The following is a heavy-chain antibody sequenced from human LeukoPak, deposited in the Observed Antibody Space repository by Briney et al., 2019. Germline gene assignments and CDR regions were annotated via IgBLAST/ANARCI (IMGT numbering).Heavy chain of an antibody. J-gene: IGHJ3*02. CDR1: GFIFTNYF. CDR2: ISYDGGDK. Sequence: GGSLRLSCAASGFIFTNYFMSWVRQAPGKGLEWVAVISYDGGDKNYADSVKGRFTISRDNSKNTLYLQMNSLRTEDTAVYYCARDLPGVVIFGASDIWGRGTMVTVSS. CDR3: ARDLPGVVIFGASDI. V-gene: IGHV3-30-3*01. D-gene: IGHD4-23*01.